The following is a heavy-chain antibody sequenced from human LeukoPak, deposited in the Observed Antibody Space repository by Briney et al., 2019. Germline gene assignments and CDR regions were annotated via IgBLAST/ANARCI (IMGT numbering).Heavy chain of an antibody. J-gene: IGHJ4*02. V-gene: IGHV3-7*02. CDR1: GFTFSSYW. CDR2: INPDGTET. Sequence: PGGSLRLSCTVSGFTFSSYWMTWVRQAPGKGLEWVGNINPDGTETDYVDSVKGRFTISRDNAKTSLDLQMSNVRAEDTAVYFCARGHHYSIYWGLGTLVTVSS. CDR3: ARGHHYSIY.